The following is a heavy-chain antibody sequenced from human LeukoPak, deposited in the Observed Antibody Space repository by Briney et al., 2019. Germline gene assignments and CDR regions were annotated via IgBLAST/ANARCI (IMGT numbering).Heavy chain of an antibody. CDR2: IWYDGSNK. Sequence: GGSLRLSCAASGFTFSSYGMHWVRQAPGKGLEWVAVIWYDGSNKYYADSVKGRFTISRDNSKNTLYLQMNSLRAEDTAVYFCARDGGCCTGGNCYEPYYFDYWGQGTLVTVSS. V-gene: IGHV3-33*08. CDR3: ARDGGCCTGGNCYEPYYFDY. J-gene: IGHJ4*02. D-gene: IGHD2-15*01. CDR1: GFTFSSYG.